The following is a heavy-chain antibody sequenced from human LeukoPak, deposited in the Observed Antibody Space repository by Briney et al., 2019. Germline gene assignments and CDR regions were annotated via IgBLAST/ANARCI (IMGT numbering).Heavy chain of an antibody. J-gene: IGHJ4*02. CDR1: GGTFSSYA. CDR3: ARTRGYSGCIDY. Sequence: ASVKVSCKASGGTFSSYAISWVRQAPGQGLEWMGGIIPIFGTANYAQKFQGRVTITTDESTSTAYMELSSLRSEDTAVYYCARTRGYSGCIDYWGQGTLVTVSS. CDR2: IIPIFGTA. D-gene: IGHD5-12*01. V-gene: IGHV1-69*05.